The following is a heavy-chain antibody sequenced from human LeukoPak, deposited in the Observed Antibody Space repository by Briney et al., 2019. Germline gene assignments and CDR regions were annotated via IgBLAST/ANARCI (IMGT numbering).Heavy chain of an antibody. V-gene: IGHV1-69*13. CDR3: ARVTVTPPLVYYYGMDV. CDR2: IIPIFGTA. CDR1: GGTFSSYA. J-gene: IGHJ6*02. D-gene: IGHD4-17*01. Sequence: ASVKVSFKASGGTFSSYAISWVRQAPGQGLEWMGGIIPIFGTANYAQKFQGRVTITADESTSTAYMELSSLRSEDTAVYYCARVTVTPPLVYYYGMDVWGQGTTVTVSS.